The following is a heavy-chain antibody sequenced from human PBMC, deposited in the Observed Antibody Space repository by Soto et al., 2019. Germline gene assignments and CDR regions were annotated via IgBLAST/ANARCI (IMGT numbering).Heavy chain of an antibody. J-gene: IGHJ6*02. CDR2: ISGTGGST. CDR1: GGMFGSYV. D-gene: IGHD3-10*01. V-gene: IGHV3-23*01. CDR3: AKDKTPITLVGGVMDFAYPYAMDV. Sequence: GGSLRLSCEASGGMFGSYVMNWARQAPGKGLEWVSGISGTGGSTKYADSVQGRFTIPRDSSRNTLYLQMNSLRPDDTAVYYCAKDKTPITLVGGVMDFAYPYAMDVWGHGTTVTVSS.